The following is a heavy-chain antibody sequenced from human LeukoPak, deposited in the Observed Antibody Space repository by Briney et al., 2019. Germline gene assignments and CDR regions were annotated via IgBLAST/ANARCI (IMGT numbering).Heavy chain of an antibody. J-gene: IGHJ4*02. V-gene: IGHV1-18*04. CDR3: ARVRDYYASSDYSDY. Sequence: ASVKVSCKTSGYTFTSYYVSWVRQAPGQGLEWMGWISGYNAKTKYVQKFQGRITMTIDTSTTTAYMELRSLTSDDTAVYYCARVRDYYASSDYSDYWGQGTLVAVSS. CDR2: ISGYNAKT. D-gene: IGHD3-22*01. CDR1: GYTFTSYY.